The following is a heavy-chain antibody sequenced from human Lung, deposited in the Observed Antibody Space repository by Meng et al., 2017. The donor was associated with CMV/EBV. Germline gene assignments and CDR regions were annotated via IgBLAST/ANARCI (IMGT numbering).Heavy chain of an antibody. Sequence: GGSLRLXCAASGFTFSSYWMHWVRQAPGKGLVWVSRINSDGSSTIYADSVKGRFTISRDNGKNSLYLQMNSLRVEDTALYYCARGMSIAAPRFFVYWGQGAXVTVSS. CDR1: GFTFSSYW. CDR3: ARGMSIAAPRFFVY. V-gene: IGHV3-74*01. J-gene: IGHJ4*02. D-gene: IGHD6-6*01. CDR2: INSDGSST.